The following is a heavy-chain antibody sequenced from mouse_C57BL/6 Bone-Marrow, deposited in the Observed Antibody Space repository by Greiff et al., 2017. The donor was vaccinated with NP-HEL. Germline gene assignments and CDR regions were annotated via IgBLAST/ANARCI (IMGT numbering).Heavy chain of an antibody. V-gene: IGHV2-2*01. CDR3: ARNEILRNYYAMDY. J-gene: IGHJ4*01. D-gene: IGHD1-1*01. CDR2: LWRGGST. Sequence: QVQLQQSGPGLVQPSQSLSITCTASGFSLTSYGVHWVRQSPGKGLEWLGVLWRGGSTDYNAAFISRLSISKDNSKSHVFFKMNSLQADDTAIYYCARNEILRNYYAMDYWGQGTSVTVSS. CDR1: GFSLTSYG.